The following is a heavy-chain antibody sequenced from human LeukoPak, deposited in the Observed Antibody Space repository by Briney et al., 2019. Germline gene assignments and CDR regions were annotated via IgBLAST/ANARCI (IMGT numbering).Heavy chain of an antibody. CDR3: ARARGYYGSGTFDY. CDR1: GFTFSSYR. J-gene: IGHJ4*02. CDR2: IKQDGSEK. Sequence: TGGSLRLSCAASGFTFSSYRMSWVRQAPGKGLEWVANIKQDGSEKYYVDSVKGRFTISRDNAKNSLYLQMNSLRAEDTAVYYCARARGYYGSGTFDYWGRGTLVTVSS. V-gene: IGHV3-7*01. D-gene: IGHD3-10*01.